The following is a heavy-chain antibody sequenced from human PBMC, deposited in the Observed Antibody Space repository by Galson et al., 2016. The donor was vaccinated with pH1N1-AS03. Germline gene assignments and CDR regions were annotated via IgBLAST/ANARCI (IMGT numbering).Heavy chain of an antibody. J-gene: IGHJ3*01. CDR3: VRQGNKYRRNAFDL. Sequence: SETLSLTCTVSGDPMSGNYWNWIRQLPGKGLEWMGYIHFSGSTIYNPSLRGRVTMSIDRSKTQFSLKLTSATTADTALYFCVRQGNKYRRNAFDLWGEGTMVTVSS. CDR1: GDPMSGNY. V-gene: IGHV4-59*03. D-gene: IGHD3-16*02. CDR2: IHFSGST.